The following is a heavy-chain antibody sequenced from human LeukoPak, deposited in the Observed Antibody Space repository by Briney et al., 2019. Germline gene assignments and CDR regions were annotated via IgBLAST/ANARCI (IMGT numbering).Heavy chain of an antibody. V-gene: IGHV4-39*07. J-gene: IGHJ5*02. CDR1: GGSISSSSYY. D-gene: IGHD1-26*01. CDR2: IYYSGST. Sequence: SETLSLTCTVSGGSISSSSYYWGWIRQPPGKGLEWIGSIYYSGSTYYNPSLKSRVTISVDTSKNQFSLKLSSVTAADTAVYYCARAGDDGGKNWFDPWGQGTLVTVSS. CDR3: ARAGDDGGKNWFDP.